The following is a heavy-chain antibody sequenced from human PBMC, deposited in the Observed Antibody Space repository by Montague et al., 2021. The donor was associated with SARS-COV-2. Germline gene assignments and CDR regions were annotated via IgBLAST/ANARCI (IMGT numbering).Heavy chain of an antibody. CDR3: ARNPWYYYDSSGYYLDY. V-gene: IGHV4-34*01. CDR2: INHSGST. J-gene: IGHJ4*02. CDR1: GGSFSGYY. D-gene: IGHD3-22*01. Sequence: SETLSLTCAVYGGSFSGYYWSWIRQPPGKGLEWIGEINHSGSTNYSPSLKSRVTISVDTSKNQFSLKLSSVTAADTAVYYCARNPWYYYDSSGYYLDYWGQGTLVTVSS.